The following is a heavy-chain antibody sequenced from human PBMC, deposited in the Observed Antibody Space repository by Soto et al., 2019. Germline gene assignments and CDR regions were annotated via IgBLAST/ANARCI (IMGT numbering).Heavy chain of an antibody. V-gene: IGHV4-31*03. CDR2: IYCSGST. J-gene: IGHJ2*01. CDR1: GGSISSGGYY. CDR3: ARVFRVVVPAALTTPHGYFDL. D-gene: IGHD2-2*01. Sequence: QVQLQESGPGLVKPSQTLSLTCTVSGGSISSGGYYWSWIRQHPGKGLEWIGYIYCSGSTYYNPSLKSRVTISVDTSKNQFSLKLSSVTAADTAVYYCARVFRVVVPAALTTPHGYFDLWGRGTLVTVSS.